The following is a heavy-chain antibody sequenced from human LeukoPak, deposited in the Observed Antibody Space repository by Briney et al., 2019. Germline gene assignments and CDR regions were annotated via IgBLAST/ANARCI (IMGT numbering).Heavy chain of an antibody. V-gene: IGHV3-33*01. Sequence: GMSLRLSCATSGFTFSRYGLHWVRQAPGKGLEWVAVIWYDGSKEYYADSVKGRFTISRGNSKNTMYLQMNSLRAEDTAVYYCARDIWFGDFRYFDYWGQGTLVTASS. CDR2: IWYDGSKE. CDR3: ARDIWFGDFRYFDY. CDR1: GFTFSRYG. D-gene: IGHD3-10*01. J-gene: IGHJ4*02.